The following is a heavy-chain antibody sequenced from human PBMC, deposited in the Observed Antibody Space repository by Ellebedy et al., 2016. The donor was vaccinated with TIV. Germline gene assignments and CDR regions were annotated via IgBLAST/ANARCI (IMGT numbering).Heavy chain of an antibody. CDR3: ARDRETWFGDPTGLDY. V-gene: IGHV3-30-3*01. Sequence: GESLKISCAASGFTFSSYAMHWVRQAPGKGLEWVTVISYDGGDEYYADYVKGRFTISRDNSKNTLYLQMNSLRAEDTAVYYCARDRETWFGDPTGLDYWGQGTLVTVSS. CDR1: GFTFSSYA. CDR2: ISYDGGDE. J-gene: IGHJ4*02. D-gene: IGHD3-10*01.